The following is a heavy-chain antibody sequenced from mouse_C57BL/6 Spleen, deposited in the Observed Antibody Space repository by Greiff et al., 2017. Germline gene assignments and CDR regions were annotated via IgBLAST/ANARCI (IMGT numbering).Heavy chain of an antibody. Sequence: QVQLQQSGAELAKPGASVKLSCKASGYTFTSYWMNWVNQRPGQGLVWIGYINPSSGYTKYNQKFKDKAPLTADKSSSTAYMQLSSLTYADSAVYYCAREGDYSNSFDYWGQGTTLTVSS. CDR3: AREGDYSNSFDY. V-gene: IGHV1-7*01. D-gene: IGHD2-5*01. CDR1: GYTFTSYW. CDR2: INPSSGYT. J-gene: IGHJ2*01.